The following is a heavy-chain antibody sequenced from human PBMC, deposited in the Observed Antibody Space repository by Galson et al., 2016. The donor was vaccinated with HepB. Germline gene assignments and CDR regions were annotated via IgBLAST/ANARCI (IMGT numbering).Heavy chain of an antibody. Sequence: SLRLSCAGPGLTFNTFGVHWVRQAPGEGLEWVALISGNGNIKMFAESVRGRFAISRDDSKNTIYLQMNSPRLEDSAVYYCTTESHWLTWADYWGQGTLV. D-gene: IGHD1-1*01. CDR1: GLTFNTFG. CDR3: TTESHWLTWADY. V-gene: IGHV3-30*03. CDR2: ISGNGNIK. J-gene: IGHJ4*02.